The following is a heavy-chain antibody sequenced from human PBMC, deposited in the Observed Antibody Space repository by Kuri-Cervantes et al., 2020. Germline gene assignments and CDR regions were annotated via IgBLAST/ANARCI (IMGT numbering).Heavy chain of an antibody. D-gene: IGHD3-22*01. V-gene: IGHV1-18*01. J-gene: IGHJ6*02. CDR1: GYTFTSYG. CDR2: ISAYNGNT. CDR3: ARDVYYYDSSGYFSLYYYYYGMDV. Sequence: ASVKVSCKASGYTFTSYGISWVRQAPGQGLEWMGWISAYNGNTNYAQKLQGRVTMTTDTSTSTAYMELRSLRSDDTAVYYCARDVYYYDSSGYFSLYYYYYGMDVWGQGTTVTVS.